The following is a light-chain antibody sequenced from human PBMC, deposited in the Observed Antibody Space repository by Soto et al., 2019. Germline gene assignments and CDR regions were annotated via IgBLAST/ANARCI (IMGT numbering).Light chain of an antibody. J-gene: IGKJ2*03. Sequence: DIHMTQSPSTLSASVGDRIIITCRASQNINRWLAWYQQKPGKAPKLLIYQASFLESGVPFRFSGSGSGTEFTLTINNLQPDDFATYFCQHYNSYPYSFGQGTNLEI. CDR1: QNINRW. CDR2: QAS. CDR3: QHYNSYPYS. V-gene: IGKV1-5*03.